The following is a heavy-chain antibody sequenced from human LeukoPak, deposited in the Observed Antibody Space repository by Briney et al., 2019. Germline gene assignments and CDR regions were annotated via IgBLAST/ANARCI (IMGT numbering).Heavy chain of an antibody. CDR1: GYSFTTYW. Sequence: GESLKISCQGSGYSFTTYWIGWVRQMPGKGLEWMGIIYPGDSDTTYSPSFQGQVTISADKSISTAYLQWSSLKASDTAIYYCARLWCAGGSCYSPLDYWGQGTLVTVSS. CDR3: ARLWCAGGSCYSPLDY. CDR2: IYPGDSDT. D-gene: IGHD2-15*01. V-gene: IGHV5-51*01. J-gene: IGHJ4*02.